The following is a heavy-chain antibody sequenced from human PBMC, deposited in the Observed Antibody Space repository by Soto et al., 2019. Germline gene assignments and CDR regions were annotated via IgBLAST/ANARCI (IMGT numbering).Heavy chain of an antibody. V-gene: IGHV1-69*06. D-gene: IGHD3-3*01. Sequence: QVQLAQSGAEVKKPGSSVKVSCKASGGSFSSYAITWVRQAPGQGLEWMGGIIPISDTAHYAQNYQGRVTMTADKSTTASYMELSSLRSEDTAVYDCTPILGGFLEYCGQGTQVIVSS. CDR3: TPILGGFLEY. CDR1: GGSFSSYA. CDR2: IIPISDTA. J-gene: IGHJ4*02.